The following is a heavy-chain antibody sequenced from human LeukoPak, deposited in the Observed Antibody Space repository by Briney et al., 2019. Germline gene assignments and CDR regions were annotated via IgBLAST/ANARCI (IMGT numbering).Heavy chain of an antibody. V-gene: IGHV1-2*02. CDR3: ARVAPGEERWGAFDI. CDR2: IKPNSGGT. Sequence: ASVKVSCKASGYTFTGYYMHWVRQAPGQGLERMGWIKPNSGGTNYAQKFQGRVTMTRDTSISTAYMELSRLRSDDTAVYYCARVAPGEERWGAFDIWGQGTMVTVSS. D-gene: IGHD2-21*01. J-gene: IGHJ3*02. CDR1: GYTFTGYY.